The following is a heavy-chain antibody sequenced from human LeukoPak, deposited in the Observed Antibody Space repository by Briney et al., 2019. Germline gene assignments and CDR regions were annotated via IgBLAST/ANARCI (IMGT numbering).Heavy chain of an antibody. Sequence: PSETLSLTCTVSGGSISSGDYYWSWIRQPPGKGLEWIGYIYYSRSTYYNPSLKSRVTISVDTSKNQFSLRLSSVTAADTAVYYCARDRGLAEQFIAARLGYFDYWGQGTLVTVSS. CDR3: ARDRGLAEQFIAARLGYFDY. CDR1: GGSISSGDYY. J-gene: IGHJ4*02. D-gene: IGHD6-6*01. CDR2: IYYSRST. V-gene: IGHV4-30-4*08.